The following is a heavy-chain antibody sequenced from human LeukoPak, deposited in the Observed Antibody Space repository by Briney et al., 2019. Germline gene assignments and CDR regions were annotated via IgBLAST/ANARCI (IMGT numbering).Heavy chain of an antibody. CDR2: ITGTSSII. Sequence: GGSLRLSCTASGFAFGTYTMNWVRQAPGKGPEWLSYITGTSSIIYYADSVKGRFTVSRDNAKNTLYVQVNSLRAEDTAIYYCAKYYGGYGALDSWGQGTLVTVSS. CDR1: GFAFGTYT. D-gene: IGHD4-17*01. V-gene: IGHV3-48*04. CDR3: AKYYGGYGALDS. J-gene: IGHJ4*02.